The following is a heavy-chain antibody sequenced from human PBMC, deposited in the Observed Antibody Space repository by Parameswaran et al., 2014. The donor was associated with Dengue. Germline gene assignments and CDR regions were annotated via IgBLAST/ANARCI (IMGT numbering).Heavy chain of an antibody. D-gene: IGHD2-15*01. Sequence: VRQAPGKGLEWVSYISSSGSTIYYADSVKGRFTISRDNAKNSLYLQMNSLRAEDTAVYYCARVREQKRLGYCSGGSCSLSDYYYYYGMDVWGQGTTVTVSS. CDR2: ISSSGSTI. J-gene: IGHJ6*02. CDR3: ARVREQKRLGYCSGGSCSLSDYYYYYGMDV. V-gene: IGHV3-11*01.